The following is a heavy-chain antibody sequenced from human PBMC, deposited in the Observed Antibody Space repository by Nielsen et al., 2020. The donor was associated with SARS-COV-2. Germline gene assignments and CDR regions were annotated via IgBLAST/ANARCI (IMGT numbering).Heavy chain of an antibody. V-gene: IGHV7-4-1*02. CDR3: ARPRYYYGSGSYYYYYGMDV. Sequence: ASVKVSCKASGYTFTSYAMNWVRQAPGQGLEWMGWINTNTGNPTYAQGFTGRFVFSLDTSVSTAYLQISSLKAEDTAVYFCARPRYYYGSGSYYYYYGMDVWGQGTTVTVSS. CDR1: GYTFTSYA. CDR2: INTNTGNP. J-gene: IGHJ6*02. D-gene: IGHD3-10*01.